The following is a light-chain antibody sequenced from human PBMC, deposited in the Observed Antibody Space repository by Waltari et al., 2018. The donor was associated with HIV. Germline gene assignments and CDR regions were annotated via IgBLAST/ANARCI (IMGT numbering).Light chain of an antibody. CDR3: AAWGNSLSLL. CDR1: SSNIGSNY. Sequence: QSVLTQPPSASGTPGQRVTISCSGSSSNIGSNYVYWYQQIPGTAPKLLLYRNKRRPSGVPDRFSGSKSGPSASLAISGLRSEDEADYYCAAWGNSLSLLFGGGTKLTVL. V-gene: IGLV1-47*01. CDR2: RNK. J-gene: IGLJ2*01.